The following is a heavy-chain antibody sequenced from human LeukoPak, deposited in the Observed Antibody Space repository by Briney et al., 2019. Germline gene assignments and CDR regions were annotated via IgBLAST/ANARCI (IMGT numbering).Heavy chain of an antibody. V-gene: IGHV4-34*01. D-gene: IGHD3-22*01. CDR3: ARVGEYYYDSSGYQNY. J-gene: IGHJ4*02. Sequence: PSETLSVTCAVYGVSFSGYYWSWIRQPPGKGLEWIGEINHSGSTNYNPSLKSRVTISVDTSKNQFSLKLSSVTAADTAVYYCARVGEYYYDSSGYQNYWGQGTLVTVSS. CDR2: INHSGST. CDR1: GVSFSGYY.